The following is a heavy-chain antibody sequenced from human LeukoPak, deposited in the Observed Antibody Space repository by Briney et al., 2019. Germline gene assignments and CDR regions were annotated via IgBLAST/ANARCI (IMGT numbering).Heavy chain of an antibody. Sequence: ASVKVSCKASGYTFTGYYMHWVRQAPGQGLEWMGWINPNSGGTNYAQKFQGRVTMTRDTSVSTAYMELSRLRSDDTAVYYCATSSGYYSIYYYYYYMDVWGKGTTVTVSS. CDR3: ATSSGYYSIYYYYYYMDV. CDR1: GYTFTGYY. CDR2: INPNSGGT. J-gene: IGHJ6*03. V-gene: IGHV1-2*02. D-gene: IGHD3-22*01.